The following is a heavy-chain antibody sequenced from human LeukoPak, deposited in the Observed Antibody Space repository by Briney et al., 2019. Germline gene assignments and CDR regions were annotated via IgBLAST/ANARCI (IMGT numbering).Heavy chain of an antibody. J-gene: IGHJ1*01. CDR3: ARDRIAVAGMGAFQH. D-gene: IGHD6-19*01. CDR2: ISNDGTNE. V-gene: IGHV3-30*04. Sequence: GRSLRLSRPASRLTFSTYAMEWARHAPGKGREWVSGISNDGTNEDHAHSVNGRFTLSRDKSKNTLYLQMNSLRAEDTAIYDCARDRIAVAGMGAFQHWGQGTLVTVSS. CDR1: RLTFSTYA.